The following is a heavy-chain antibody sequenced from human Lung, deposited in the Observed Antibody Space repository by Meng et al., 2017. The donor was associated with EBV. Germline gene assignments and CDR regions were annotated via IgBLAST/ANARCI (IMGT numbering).Heavy chain of an antibody. CDR2: IKSKTDGGTT. CDR1: GSTFSNAW. CDR3: TRWSYGGTAY. Sequence: AASGSTFSNAWMNWVRQAPGKGLEWVGRIKSKTDGGTTDYAAPVKGRFTISRDDSKNTPYLQMNSLKTEDTAVYYCTRWSYGGTAYWGQGTLVTVSS. D-gene: IGHD4-23*01. J-gene: IGHJ4*02. V-gene: IGHV3-15*01.